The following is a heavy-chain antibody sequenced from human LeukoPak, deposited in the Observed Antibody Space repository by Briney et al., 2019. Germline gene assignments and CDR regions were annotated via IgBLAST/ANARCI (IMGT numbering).Heavy chain of an antibody. V-gene: IGHV5-51*01. CDR1: GYAFNSYW. Sequence: GESLKISCKASGYAFNSYWIGWVRQMPGKGLEWMGIVDPADSDTRHSPSFQGHVTISADKSISTAYLHWSSLKASDTAVYYCARLLPKFWSGRGYFDYWGQGTWVTVSS. D-gene: IGHD3-3*01. CDR3: ARLLPKFWSGRGYFDY. CDR2: VDPADSDT. J-gene: IGHJ4*02.